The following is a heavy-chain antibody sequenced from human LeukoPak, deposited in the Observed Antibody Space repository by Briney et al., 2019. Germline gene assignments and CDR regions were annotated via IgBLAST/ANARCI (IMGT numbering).Heavy chain of an antibody. D-gene: IGHD3-22*01. CDR1: GFTFSSYG. J-gene: IGHJ3*02. V-gene: IGHV3-30*02. Sequence: GGSLRLSCAASGFTFSSYGMHWVRQAPGKGLEWVAFIRYDGSNKYYADSVKGRFTISRDNSKNTLYLQMNSLRAEDTAVYYCAKNMIVTEDAFDIWGQGTMVTVSS. CDR2: IRYDGSNK. CDR3: AKNMIVTEDAFDI.